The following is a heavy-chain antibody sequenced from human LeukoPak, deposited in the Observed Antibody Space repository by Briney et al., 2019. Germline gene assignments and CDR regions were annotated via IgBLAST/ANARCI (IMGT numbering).Heavy chain of an antibody. CDR3: ARARHDYHYYYYYMDV. V-gene: IGHV3-21*01. CDR1: GFTFSSYS. CDR2: ISSSSSYI. D-gene: IGHD4-11*01. Sequence: GGSLRLSCAASGFTFSSYSMNWVRQAPGKGLEWVSSISSSSSYIYYADSVKGRFTISRDNAKNSLYLQMNSLRAEDTAVYYCARARHDYHYYYYYMDVWGKGTTVTVSS. J-gene: IGHJ6*03.